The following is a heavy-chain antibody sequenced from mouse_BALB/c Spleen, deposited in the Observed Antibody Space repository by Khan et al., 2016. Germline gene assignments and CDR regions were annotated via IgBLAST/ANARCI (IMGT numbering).Heavy chain of an antibody. J-gene: IGHJ3*01. CDR3: CRDDQDYDAWFAS. Sequence: QVQLKESGPGLVAPSQSLSITCTVSGFSLTNSGVHWVRQPPGKGLDWLGVIWAGGSTDYNSALMSRLSITKDNSQNQVFLKMNSLQTDEPAMYYCCRDDQDYDAWFASWGQGTLVTVSA. CDR1: GFSLTNSG. D-gene: IGHD2-4*01. CDR2: IWAGGST. V-gene: IGHV2-9*02.